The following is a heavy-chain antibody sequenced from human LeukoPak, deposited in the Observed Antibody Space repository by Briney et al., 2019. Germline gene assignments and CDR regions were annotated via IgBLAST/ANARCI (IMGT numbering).Heavy chain of an antibody. V-gene: IGHV1-8*01. Sequence: GASVKVSCKASGYTFTSYDINWVRQATGQGLEWVGWMNPNSGNTGYAQKFQGRVTMTRNTSISTAYMELSSLRSEDTAVYYCARGGYSGYDSPFDYWGQGTLVTVSS. J-gene: IGHJ4*02. CDR1: GYTFTSYD. D-gene: IGHD5-12*01. CDR3: ARGGYSGYDSPFDY. CDR2: MNPNSGNT.